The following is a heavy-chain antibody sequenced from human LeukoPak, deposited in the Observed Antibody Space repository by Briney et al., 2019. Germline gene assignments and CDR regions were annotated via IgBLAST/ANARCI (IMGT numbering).Heavy chain of an antibody. D-gene: IGHD3-3*01. CDR2: ISYDGSNK. CDR3: AREGGYDSGQYYFDY. Sequence: GGSLRLSCAASGFTFSSYAMHWVRQAPGKGLEWVAVISYDGSNKYYADSVKGRFTISRDNSKNTLYLQMNSLRAEDTAVYYCAREGGYDSGQYYFDYWGQGTLVTVSS. V-gene: IGHV3-30-3*01. CDR1: GFTFSSYA. J-gene: IGHJ4*02.